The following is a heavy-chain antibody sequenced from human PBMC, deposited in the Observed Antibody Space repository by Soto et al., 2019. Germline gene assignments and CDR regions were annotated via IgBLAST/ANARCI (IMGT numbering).Heavy chain of an antibody. CDR1: GFTFSSYS. CDR3: ARDSAEYYESSGEAVDS. D-gene: IGHD3-22*01. J-gene: IGHJ3*02. CDR2: ISSSSSYI. Sequence: EVQLVESGGGLVKPGGSLRLSCAASGFTFSSYSMNWVRQAPGKGLEWVSSISSSSSYIYYAESGKGRFTISRDNAKNSLYLQMNSLRAEDTAVYDCARDSAEYYESSGEAVDSGGQGTRVTVSS. V-gene: IGHV3-21*01.